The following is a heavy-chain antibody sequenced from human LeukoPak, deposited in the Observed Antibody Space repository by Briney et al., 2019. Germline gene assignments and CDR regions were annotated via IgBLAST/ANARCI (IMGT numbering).Heavy chain of an antibody. V-gene: IGHV1-3*01. Sequence: ASVKVSCKASGYTFTSYAMHWVRQAPGQRLEWMGWINAGNGNTKYSQKFQGRVTITRDTSASTAYMELSSLRSEDTAVYYCARVSTRYSSGWPGDYWGQGTLVTVSS. CDR3: ARVSTRYSSGWPGDY. CDR2: INAGNGNT. CDR1: GYTFTSYA. J-gene: IGHJ4*02. D-gene: IGHD6-19*01.